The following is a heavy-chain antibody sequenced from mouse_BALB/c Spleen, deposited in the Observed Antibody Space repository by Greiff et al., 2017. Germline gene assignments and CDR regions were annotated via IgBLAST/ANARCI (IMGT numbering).Heavy chain of an antibody. V-gene: IGHV5-9-4*01. J-gene: IGHJ4*01. D-gene: IGHD2-3*01. CDR1: GFTFSSYV. CDR2: ISSGGSYT. Sequence: DVKLVESGGGLVKPGGSLKLSCAASGFTFSSYVMSWVRQSPEKRLEWVAEISSGGSYTYYPDTVTGRFTISRDNAKNTLYLEMSSLRSEDTAMYYCARIYDGYYGDYWGQGTSVTVSS. CDR3: ARIYDGYYGDY.